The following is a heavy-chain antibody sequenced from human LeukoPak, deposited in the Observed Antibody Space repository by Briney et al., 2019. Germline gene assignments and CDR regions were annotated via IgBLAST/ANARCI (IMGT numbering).Heavy chain of an antibody. Sequence: GESLKISCKGSGYSFTSYWIGWVRQMPGKGLEWMGIIYPGDSDTRYSPSFQGQVTISADKSISTAYLQWSSLKASDTAMYYRASQGAFYYDSSGYQEFDYWGQGTLVTVSS. J-gene: IGHJ4*02. CDR3: ASQGAFYYDSSGYQEFDY. V-gene: IGHV5-51*01. D-gene: IGHD3-22*01. CDR2: IYPGDSDT. CDR1: GYSFTSYW.